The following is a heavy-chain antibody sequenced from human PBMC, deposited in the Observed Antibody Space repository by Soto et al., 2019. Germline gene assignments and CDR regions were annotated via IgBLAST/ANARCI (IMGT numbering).Heavy chain of an antibody. CDR3: ARSGRPGYYYYIMDV. J-gene: IGHJ6*02. Sequence: QVPLVQSGAEVKKPGASVKVSCKASGYTFTSYAMHWVRQAPGQRLEWMGWINAGNGNTKYAQKLQGRVTMTTDTSTSTAYMELRGLRSDDTAVYYCARSGRPGYYYYIMDVWGQGTTVTVSS. CDR1: GYTFTSYA. V-gene: IGHV1-3*01. CDR2: INAGNGNT. D-gene: IGHD3-10*01.